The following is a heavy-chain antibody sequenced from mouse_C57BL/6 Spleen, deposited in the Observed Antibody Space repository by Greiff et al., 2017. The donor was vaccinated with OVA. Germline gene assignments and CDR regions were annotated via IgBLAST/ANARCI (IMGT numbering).Heavy chain of an antibody. V-gene: IGHV1-64*01. J-gene: IGHJ3*01. D-gene: IGHD2-1*01. Sequence: QVQLQQPGAELVKPGASVKLSCKASGYTFTSYWMHWVKQRPGQGLEWIGMIHPNSGSTNYNEKFKSKATLTVDKSSSTAYMQLSSLTSEDSAVYYCAGNYAGGAWFAYWGQGTLVTVSA. CDR3: AGNYAGGAWFAY. CDR2: IHPNSGST. CDR1: GYTFTSYW.